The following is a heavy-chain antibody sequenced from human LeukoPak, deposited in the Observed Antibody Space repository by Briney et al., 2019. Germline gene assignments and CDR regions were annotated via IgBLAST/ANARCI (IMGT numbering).Heavy chain of an antibody. CDR1: GYTLTELS. CDR3: ATDLPGYGDYEVLDP. Sequence: ASVKVSCKVSGYTLTELSMHWVRQAPGKGLEWMGGFDPEHGETIYAQKFQGRVTMTEDTSTDTAYMELSSLRSEDTAVYYCATDLPGYGDYEVLDPWGQGTLVTVSS. V-gene: IGHV1-24*01. CDR2: FDPEHGET. D-gene: IGHD4-17*01. J-gene: IGHJ5*02.